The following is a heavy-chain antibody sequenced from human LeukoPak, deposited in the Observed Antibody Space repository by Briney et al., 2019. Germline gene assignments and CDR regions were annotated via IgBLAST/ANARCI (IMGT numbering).Heavy chain of an antibody. V-gene: IGHV3-23*01. J-gene: IGHJ4*02. CDR2: ISGPGGST. D-gene: IGHD3-9*01. Sequence: GGSLRLSCAASGFTFSSYAMNWVRQAPGKGLEWVSSISGPGGSTYYGDSVKGRFTISRDNSKNTVFLQMNSLRAEDTALYYCAKDDDILTGYLDYWGQGTLVTVSS. CDR1: GFTFSSYA. CDR3: AKDDDILTGYLDY.